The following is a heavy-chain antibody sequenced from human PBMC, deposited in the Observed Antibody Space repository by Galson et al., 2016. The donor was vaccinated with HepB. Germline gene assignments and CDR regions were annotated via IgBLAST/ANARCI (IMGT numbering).Heavy chain of an antibody. CDR1: GLTFSNYA. Sequence: SLRLSCAASGLTFSNYAMSWVRQAPGKGLEWVSTISGSGGITCYANSVKGRFTISRDNSKKTLHLQMNSLRAEDTAIYYCAKDLWELRGEPTFFDYWGQGTLVTVSS. V-gene: IGHV3-23*01. D-gene: IGHD1-7*01. CDR3: AKDLWELRGEPTFFDY. CDR2: ISGSGGIT. J-gene: IGHJ4*02.